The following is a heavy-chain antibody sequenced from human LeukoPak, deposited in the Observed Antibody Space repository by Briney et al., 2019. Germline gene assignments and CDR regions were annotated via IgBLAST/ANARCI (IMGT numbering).Heavy chain of an antibody. CDR1: GFTFSNYA. Sequence: GGSLRLSCAASGFTFSNYAMSWVRQAPGKGLEWVSSISSSGGSTFYEDSVKGRFTISRDKSKNTLHLQMNSLKAEDTAVYYCAKPTSSLAAAFFDCWGQGTLVTVSS. V-gene: IGHV3-23*01. D-gene: IGHD6-13*01. J-gene: IGHJ4*02. CDR3: AKPTSSLAAAFFDC. CDR2: ISSSGGST.